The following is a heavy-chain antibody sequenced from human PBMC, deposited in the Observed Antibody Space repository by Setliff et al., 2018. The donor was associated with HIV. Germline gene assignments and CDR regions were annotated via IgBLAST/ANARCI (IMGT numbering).Heavy chain of an antibody. V-gene: IGHV1-24*01. J-gene: IGHJ3*02. CDR2: FDPEDGET. D-gene: IGHD2-21*02. CDR1: GYTLSELS. Sequence: ASVKVSCKVSGYTLSELSMHWVRQAPGEGLEWMGGFDPEDGETIYAEKFQGRVTMTEDTATETAYMELSSLRSEDTAVYYCARREHPCGGDCYLVGPFDIWGQGTVVTVSS. CDR3: ARREHPCGGDCYLVGPFDI.